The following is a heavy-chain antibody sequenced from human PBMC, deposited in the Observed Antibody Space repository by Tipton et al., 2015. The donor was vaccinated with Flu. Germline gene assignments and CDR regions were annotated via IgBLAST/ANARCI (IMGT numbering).Heavy chain of an antibody. J-gene: IGHJ4*02. CDR3: AGDRAMVVVVAAPIPSNFDY. V-gene: IGHV4-39*07. CDR2: IYYSGST. D-gene: IGHD3-22*01. Sequence: LRLSCTVSGGSISSSSYYWGWIRQPPGKGLEWIGSIYYSGSTYYNPSLKSLVTISVDTSKNQFSLKLSSVTAADTAVYYCAGDRAMVVVVAAPIPSNFDYWGQGTLVTVSS. CDR1: GGSISSSSYY.